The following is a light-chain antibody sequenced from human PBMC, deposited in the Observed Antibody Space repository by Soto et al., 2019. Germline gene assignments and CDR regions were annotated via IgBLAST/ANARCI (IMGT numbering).Light chain of an antibody. CDR3: SSFSTGSTL. V-gene: IGLV2-14*01. J-gene: IGLJ1*01. Sequence: QSALTQAASVSGSPGQSITISCTGTSSDIGGYNFVSWYHQHPGKAPKLMIYEVSNRPSGVSDRFSGSKSGNTASLTISGLQAEDEADYYRSSFSTGSTLLATGPKATVL. CDR2: EVS. CDR1: SSDIGGYNF.